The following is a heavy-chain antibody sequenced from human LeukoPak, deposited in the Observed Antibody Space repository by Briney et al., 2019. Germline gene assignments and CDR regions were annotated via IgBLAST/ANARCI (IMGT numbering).Heavy chain of an antibody. CDR2: IYYSGST. CDR3: ARGVAGNRWFDP. D-gene: IGHD6-19*01. J-gene: IGHJ5*02. CDR1: GGSISSSSYY. Sequence: KPSETLSLTCTVSGGSISSSSYYWGWIRQPPGKGLEWIGSIYYSGSTYYNPSLKSRVTISVDTSKNQFSLKLSSVTAADTAVYYCARGVAGNRWFDPWGQGTLVTVSS. V-gene: IGHV4-39*01.